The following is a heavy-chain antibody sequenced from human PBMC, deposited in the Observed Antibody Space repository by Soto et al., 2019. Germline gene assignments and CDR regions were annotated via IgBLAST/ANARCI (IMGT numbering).Heavy chain of an antibody. CDR1: GYTFTDYY. CDR3: AYGSGSYLHYFEY. Sequence: GASVKVSCKVSGYTFTDYYVHWVQQAPGKGLEWLGLVDPSESETIYAENFQGRVTITADTSTDTAYMELRSLRSEDTAVYYCAYGSGSYLHYFEYWGQGTLVTVSS. CDR2: VDPSESET. J-gene: IGHJ4*02. D-gene: IGHD3-10*01. V-gene: IGHV1-69-2*01.